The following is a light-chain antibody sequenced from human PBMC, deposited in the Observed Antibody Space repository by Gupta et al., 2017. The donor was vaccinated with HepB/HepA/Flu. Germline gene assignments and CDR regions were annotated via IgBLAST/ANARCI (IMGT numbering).Light chain of an antibody. CDR2: AAS. J-gene: IGKJ5*01. CDR3: QQSYSTPLG. Sequence: DIQMTQSPSSLSASVGDRVTITCRASQRISSYLNWYQQKPGKAPKLLIYAASSLQSGVPSRFSGSGSGTDFTLTISSLQPEDFATYYCQQSYSTPLGFGQGTRLEIK. CDR1: QRISSY. V-gene: IGKV1-39*01.